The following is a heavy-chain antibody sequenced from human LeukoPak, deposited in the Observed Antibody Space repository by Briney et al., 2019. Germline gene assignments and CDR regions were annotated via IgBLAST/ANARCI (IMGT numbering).Heavy chain of an antibody. CDR3: ARGVEQFDI. J-gene: IGHJ3*02. CDR2: INHSGST. CDR1: GGSFSGYY. Sequence: SETLSLTCAVYGGSFSGYYWSWIRQPPGKGLEWIGEINHSGSTNYNPPLKSRVTISVDTSKNQFSLKLSSVTAADTAVYYCARGVEQFDIWGQGTMVTVSS. V-gene: IGHV4-34*01. D-gene: IGHD5-24*01.